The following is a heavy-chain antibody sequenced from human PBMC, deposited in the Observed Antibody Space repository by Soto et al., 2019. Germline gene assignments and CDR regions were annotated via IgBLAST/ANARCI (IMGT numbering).Heavy chain of an antibody. Sequence: ASVKVSCKASGYTFTSYAMHWVRQAPGQRLEWMGWINAGNGNTKYSQKFQGRVTITRDTSASTAYMELSSLRSEDTAVYYCARESGYCSGGSCYHGFDPWGQGTLVNVSS. J-gene: IGHJ5*02. CDR2: INAGNGNT. V-gene: IGHV1-3*01. CDR3: ARESGYCSGGSCYHGFDP. CDR1: GYTFTSYA. D-gene: IGHD2-15*01.